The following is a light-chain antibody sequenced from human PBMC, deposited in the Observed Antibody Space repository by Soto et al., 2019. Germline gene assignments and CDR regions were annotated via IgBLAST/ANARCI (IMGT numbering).Light chain of an antibody. CDR1: QSVSSTY. V-gene: IGKV3D-7*01. Sequence: EIVLTQSPGTLSLSPGERATLSCRASQSVSSTYLIWYQQKPGQAPRLLIYGASTLHSGVPSRFSGSGSGTDFTLTISSLQPEDFATYYCQQANSFPLTFGPGTKVDIK. CDR3: QQANSFPLT. J-gene: IGKJ3*01. CDR2: GAS.